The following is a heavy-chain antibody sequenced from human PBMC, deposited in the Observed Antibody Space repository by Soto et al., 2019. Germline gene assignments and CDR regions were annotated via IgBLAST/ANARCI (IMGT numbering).Heavy chain of an antibody. J-gene: IGHJ4*02. CDR3: ARQEQLAFLDY. CDR1: GGSISSSSYY. D-gene: IGHD6-13*01. CDR2: IYYSGST. Sequence: QLQLQESGPGLVKPSETLSLTCTVSGGSISSSSYYWGWIRQPPGKGLEWIGSIYYSGSTYYNPSLKSRVTISVDTSKNQFSLKLSSVTAADTAVYYCARQEQLAFLDYWGQGTLVTVSS. V-gene: IGHV4-39*01.